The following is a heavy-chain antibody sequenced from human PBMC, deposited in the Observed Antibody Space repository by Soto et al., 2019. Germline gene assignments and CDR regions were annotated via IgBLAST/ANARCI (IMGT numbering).Heavy chain of an antibody. CDR3: ARSREFDY. CDR1: GGSLSGATYS. J-gene: IGHJ4*02. Sequence: SETLSLTCGVSGGSLSGATYSWNWIRQRPGKGLEWIGYIFPSGTTYYNPSLKSRVTISIDVSKNQFSLSLRSLTAADTAVYYCARSREFDYWSQGTLVTVSS. V-gene: IGHV4-30-2*01. CDR2: IFPSGTT.